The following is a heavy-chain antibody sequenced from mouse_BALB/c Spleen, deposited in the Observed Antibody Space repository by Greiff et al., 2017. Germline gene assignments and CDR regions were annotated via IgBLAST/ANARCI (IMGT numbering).Heavy chain of an antibody. CDR1: GFSLTSYG. Sequence: VQLQQSGPGLVQPSQSLSITCTVSGFSLTSYGVHWVRQSPGKGLEWLGVIWSGGSTDYNSALKSRLSISKDNSKSQVFLKMNSLQTDDTARYYCARNCDVWGAGTTVTVSS. CDR2: IWSGGST. J-gene: IGHJ1*01. CDR3: ARNCDV. V-gene: IGHV2-4-1*01.